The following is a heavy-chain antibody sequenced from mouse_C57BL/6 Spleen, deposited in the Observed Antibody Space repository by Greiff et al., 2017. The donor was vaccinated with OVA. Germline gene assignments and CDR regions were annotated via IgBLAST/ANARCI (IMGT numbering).Heavy chain of an antibody. J-gene: IGHJ4*01. D-gene: IGHD2-2*01. Sequence: DVKLVESEGGLVQPGSSMKLSCTASGFTFSDYYMAWVRQVPEKGLEWVANINYDGSSTYYLDSLKSRFIISRDNAKNILYLQMSSLKSEDTATYYCARDRGETMVTDYYAMDYWGQGTSVTVSS. CDR3: ARDRGETMVTDYYAMDY. CDR1: GFTFSDYY. CDR2: INYDGSST. V-gene: IGHV5-16*01.